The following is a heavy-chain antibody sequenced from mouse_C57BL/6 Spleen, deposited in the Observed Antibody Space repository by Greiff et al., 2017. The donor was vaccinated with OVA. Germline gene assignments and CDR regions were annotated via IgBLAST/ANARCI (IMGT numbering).Heavy chain of an antibody. D-gene: IGHD3-3*01. J-gene: IGHJ2*01. Sequence: EVMLVESGGGLVKPGGSLKLSCAASGFTFSGYAMSWVRQTPEKRLEWVATISDGGSYTYYPDNVKGRFTISRDNAKNNLYLQMSHLKSEDTAMYYCAREGIAGAYYFDYWGQGTTLTVSS. CDR1: GFTFSGYA. CDR2: ISDGGSYT. V-gene: IGHV5-4*01. CDR3: AREGIAGAYYFDY.